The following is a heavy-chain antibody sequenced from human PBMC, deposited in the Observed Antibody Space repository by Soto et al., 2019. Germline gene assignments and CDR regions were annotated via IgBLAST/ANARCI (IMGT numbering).Heavy chain of an antibody. D-gene: IGHD6-19*01. CDR1: GGSISSTIFY. Sequence: SETLSLTCNVSGGSISSTIFYWGWIRQPPGKGLEWIGSIYYSGNTYYNPSLKSRVTISVDTSKNQFSLKLNSVTATDTAVYYCARQQNMAAVIEYWGQGTLVTVSS. CDR3: ARQQNMAAVIEY. CDR2: IYYSGNT. J-gene: IGHJ4*02. V-gene: IGHV4-39*01.